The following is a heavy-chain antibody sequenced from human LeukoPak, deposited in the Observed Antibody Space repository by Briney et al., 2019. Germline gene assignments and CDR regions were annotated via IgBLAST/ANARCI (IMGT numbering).Heavy chain of an antibody. J-gene: IGHJ6*02. CDR1: GFTFSSYS. Sequence: PGGSLRLSCAASGFTFSSYSMNWVRQAPGKGLEWVSSISSSSSYIYYADSVKGRFTISRDNAKNSLYLQMNSLRAEDTAVYYCARDRGSGIFSPPANYYYGMDVWGQGTTVTVSS. V-gene: IGHV3-21*01. CDR3: ARDRGSGIFSPPANYYYGMDV. D-gene: IGHD3-10*01. CDR2: ISSSSSYI.